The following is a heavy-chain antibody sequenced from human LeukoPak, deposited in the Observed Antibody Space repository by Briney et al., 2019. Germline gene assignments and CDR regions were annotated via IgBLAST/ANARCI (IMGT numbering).Heavy chain of an antibody. J-gene: IGHJ4*02. CDR3: AKDRIQLWSYYFDY. CDR1: GFTFSSYG. CDR2: ISYDGSNK. D-gene: IGHD5-18*01. Sequence: GGSLRLSCAASGFTFSSYGMSWVRQAPGKGLEWVAVISYDGSNKYYADSVKGRFTISRDNSKNTLYLQMNSLRAEDTAVYYCAKDRIQLWSYYFDYWGQGTLVTVSS. V-gene: IGHV3-30*18.